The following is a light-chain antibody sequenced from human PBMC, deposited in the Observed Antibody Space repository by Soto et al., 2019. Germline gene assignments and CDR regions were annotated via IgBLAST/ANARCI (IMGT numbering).Light chain of an antibody. CDR1: QSIRAW. Sequence: DIQMTQSPSTLSASVGDRVTITCRARQSIRAWLAWYQQKPGEAPKLLIYGASTLESGVPSRFSGSGYGTEFTLTISSLQPDDFGVYYCQQYLSTRTFGQGTKVEVK. V-gene: IGKV1-5*03. J-gene: IGKJ1*01. CDR3: QQYLSTRT. CDR2: GAS.